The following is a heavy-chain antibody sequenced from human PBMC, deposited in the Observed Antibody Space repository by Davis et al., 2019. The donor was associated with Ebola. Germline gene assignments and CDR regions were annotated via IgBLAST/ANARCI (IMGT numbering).Heavy chain of an antibody. Sequence: ASVKVSCKASGYTFTSYYMHWVRQAPGQGLEWMGWINPNSDGTNYAQKFQGWVTMTRDTSTSTVYMELSSLRSEDTAVYYCARDSREDCGGDCVYYYYYYGMDVWGQGTTVTVSS. CDR1: GYTFTSYY. J-gene: IGHJ6*02. CDR2: INPNSDGT. V-gene: IGHV1-2*04. CDR3: ARDSREDCGGDCVYYYYYYGMDV. D-gene: IGHD2-21*01.